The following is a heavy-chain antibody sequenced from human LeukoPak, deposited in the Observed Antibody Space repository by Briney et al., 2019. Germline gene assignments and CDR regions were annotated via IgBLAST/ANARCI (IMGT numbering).Heavy chain of an antibody. CDR3: AEGDNWNEDGGLGY. CDR1: GFTFSSYG. V-gene: IGHV3-30*18. Sequence: GRSLRLSCAASGFTFSSYGMHWVRQAPGKGLEWVAIISYDGSNKYYADSVKGRFTISRDNSKNTLYLQMNSLRAEDTAVYYCAEGDNWNEDGGLGYWGQGTLVTVSS. D-gene: IGHD1-1*01. J-gene: IGHJ4*02. CDR2: ISYDGSNK.